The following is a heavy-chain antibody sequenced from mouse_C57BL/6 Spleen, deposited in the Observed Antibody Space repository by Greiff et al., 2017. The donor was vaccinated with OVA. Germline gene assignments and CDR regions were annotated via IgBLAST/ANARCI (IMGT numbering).Heavy chain of an antibody. CDR3: ARSDYYDYVVEFAY. Sequence: QVQLQQSGAELMKPGASVKLSCKATGYTFTGYWIEWVKQRPGHGLEWIGEILPGSGSTNYNEKFKGKATFTADTSSNTAYMQLSSLTTDYSAIYYCARSDYYDYVVEFAYWGQGTLVTVSA. D-gene: IGHD2-4*01. J-gene: IGHJ3*01. CDR1: GYTFTGYW. V-gene: IGHV1-9*01. CDR2: ILPGSGST.